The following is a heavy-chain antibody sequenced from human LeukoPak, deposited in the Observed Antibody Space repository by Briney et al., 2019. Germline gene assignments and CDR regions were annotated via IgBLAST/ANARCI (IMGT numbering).Heavy chain of an antibody. J-gene: IGHJ6*02. CDR2: IFYSGIT. CDR1: GDSISSSSYY. V-gene: IGHV4-39*01. D-gene: IGHD3-22*01. Sequence: SETLSLTCTVSGDSISSSSYYWGWIRQPPGKGLEWVGRIFYSGITYCTPSLKSRVTMSVDTSKNQFSLKLSSVTAADTAVYFCARLYGSGYHYYGMDVWGQGTTVTVSS. CDR3: ARLYGSGYHYYGMDV.